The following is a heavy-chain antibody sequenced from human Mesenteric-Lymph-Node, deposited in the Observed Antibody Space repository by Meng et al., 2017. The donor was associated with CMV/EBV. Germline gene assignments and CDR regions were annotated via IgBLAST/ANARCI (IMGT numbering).Heavy chain of an antibody. CDR1: GGTLSSYA. Sequence: SGGTLSSYAISWVRQAPGQGLEWMGGIIPIFGTANYAQKFQGRVTITADESTSTAYMELSSLRSEDTAVYYCARALHPGTVYYFDYWGQGTLVTVSS. CDR3: ARALHPGTVYYFDY. D-gene: IGHD6-13*01. CDR2: IIPIFGTA. J-gene: IGHJ4*02. V-gene: IGHV1-69*01.